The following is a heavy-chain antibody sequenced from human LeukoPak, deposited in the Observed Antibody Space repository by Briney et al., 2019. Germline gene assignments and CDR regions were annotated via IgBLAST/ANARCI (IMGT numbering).Heavy chain of an antibody. CDR3: ARGAKFRSYGSGTYYTSLPFDP. D-gene: IGHD3-10*01. CDR1: GYTFTSYT. J-gene: IGHJ5*02. CDR2: INTGNGNT. V-gene: IGHV1-3*03. Sequence: ASVKVSCKASGYTFTSYTMHWVRQAPGQRLEWMGWINTGNGNTKYSLEFQGRVTITRDTSASTAYMELSSLRSEDMAVYYCARGAKFRSYGSGTYYTSLPFDPWGQGTLVTVSS.